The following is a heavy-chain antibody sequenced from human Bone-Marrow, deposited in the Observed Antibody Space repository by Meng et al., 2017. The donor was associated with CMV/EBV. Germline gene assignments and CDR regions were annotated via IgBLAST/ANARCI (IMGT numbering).Heavy chain of an antibody. J-gene: IGHJ5*02. Sequence: GGSLRLSCAASGFTFSSYWMHWVRQAPGKGLVWVSRINSDGSSTSYADSVKGRFTISRDNAKNSLYLQMNSLRAEDTALYHCARGITESLFDPWGQGTLVTVSS. CDR1: GFTFSSYW. V-gene: IGHV3-74*01. D-gene: IGHD3-10*01. CDR2: INSDGSST. CDR3: ARGITESLFDP.